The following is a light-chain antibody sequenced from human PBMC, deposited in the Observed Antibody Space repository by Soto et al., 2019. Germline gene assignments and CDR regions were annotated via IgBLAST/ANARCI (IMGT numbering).Light chain of an antibody. J-gene: IGKJ5*01. V-gene: IGKV3-15*01. CDR3: QQYYSFPT. CDR1: QSVSSN. CDR2: GAS. Sequence: EIVMTQSPATLSVSPGARAPLSCRARQSVSSNLAWYQQKPGQAPRLLIYGASTRATGIPARFSGSGSGTEFTLTISCLQSEDFATYYCQQYYSFPTFGQGTRLEI.